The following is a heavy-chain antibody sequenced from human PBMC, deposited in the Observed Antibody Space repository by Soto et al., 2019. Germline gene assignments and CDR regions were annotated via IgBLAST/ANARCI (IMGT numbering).Heavy chain of an antibody. CDR2: ISDSGSRT. CDR1: GFTFNNYA. J-gene: IGHJ6*04. V-gene: IGHV3-23*01. D-gene: IGHD3-3*01. Sequence: GGSLRLSCAASGFTFNNYAMSWVRQAPGKGLEWVSVISDSGSRTYYADSVKGRFSISRDNSKNTLYLQMNSLRAEDTAVYYCAKDKGYYDFWSGYSGMDVWGKGTTVTVS. CDR3: AKDKGYYDFWSGYSGMDV.